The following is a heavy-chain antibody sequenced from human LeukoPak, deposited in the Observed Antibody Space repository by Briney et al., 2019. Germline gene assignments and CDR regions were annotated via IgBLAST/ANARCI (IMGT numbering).Heavy chain of an antibody. J-gene: IGHJ4*02. V-gene: IGHV3-23*01. Sequence: PGGSLRLSCPAPGFTFSSYAMSWVRQAPGKGLEWVSAISGSGGSTYYADSVKGRFTISRDNSKNTLYLQMNSLRAEDTAVYYCAKVPASSSWEPTLFDYWGQGTLVTVSS. D-gene: IGHD6-13*01. CDR2: ISGSGGST. CDR1: GFTFSSYA. CDR3: AKVPASSSWEPTLFDY.